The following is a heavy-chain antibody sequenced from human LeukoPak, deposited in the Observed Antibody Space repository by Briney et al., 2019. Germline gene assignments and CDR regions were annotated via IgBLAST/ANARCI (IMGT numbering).Heavy chain of an antibody. Sequence: ASVKVSCKASGGTLNSYAIGWVRQAPGQGLEWMGRIIPVLGRVHYAQQFQGRVTISADISTTTVYLDLSSLRSEDTAVYYCARAMASADTGANWFDPWGQGTLVTVSS. CDR2: IIPVLGRV. J-gene: IGHJ5*02. CDR3: ARAMASADTGANWFDP. V-gene: IGHV1-69*04. D-gene: IGHD6-13*01. CDR1: GGTLNSYA.